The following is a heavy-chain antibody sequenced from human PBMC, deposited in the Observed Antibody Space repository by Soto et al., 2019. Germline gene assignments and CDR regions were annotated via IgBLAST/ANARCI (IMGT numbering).Heavy chain of an antibody. D-gene: IGHD3-22*01. CDR2: IYYSGST. Sequence: PSETLSLTCTVSGGSISSYYWSWIRQPPGKGLEWIGYIYYSGSTNYNPSLKSRVTISVDTSKNQFSLKLSSVTAADTAVYYCARVFFYYYDSSGYPPRLYYYYGMDVWGQGTTVTVS. J-gene: IGHJ6*02. CDR1: GGSISSYY. CDR3: ARVFFYYYDSSGYPPRLYYYYGMDV. V-gene: IGHV4-59*01.